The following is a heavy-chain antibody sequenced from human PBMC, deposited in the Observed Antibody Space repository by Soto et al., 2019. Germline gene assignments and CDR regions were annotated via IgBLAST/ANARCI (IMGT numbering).Heavy chain of an antibody. J-gene: IGHJ4*02. CDR2: IIPILGTA. V-gene: IGHV1-69*11. D-gene: IGHD3-16*01. CDR3: AREYRLGGFDY. CDR1: GGTFSSYG. Sequence: QVQLAQSGAEVKKPGSSVKVSCKASGGTFSSYGISWVRQAPGQGLEWMGGIIPILGTANYAQKFQGRVTITADESTSTVYMELSSLRSEDTAVYYCAREYRLGGFDYWGQGTLVTVSS.